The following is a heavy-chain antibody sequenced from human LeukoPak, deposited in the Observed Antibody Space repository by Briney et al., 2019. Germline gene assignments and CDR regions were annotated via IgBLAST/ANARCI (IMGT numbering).Heavy chain of an antibody. Sequence: GGSLRLSCAASGFTFSSYWMHWVRQTPGKGLVWVSRINGAGSSLSYADSVKGRATISRDNAKNTLYLQMNNLRAEDTAVYYCARGGDYKNDYWGQGTLVTVSS. D-gene: IGHD4-17*01. V-gene: IGHV3-74*01. J-gene: IGHJ4*02. CDR2: INGAGSSL. CDR1: GFTFSSYW. CDR3: ARGGDYKNDY.